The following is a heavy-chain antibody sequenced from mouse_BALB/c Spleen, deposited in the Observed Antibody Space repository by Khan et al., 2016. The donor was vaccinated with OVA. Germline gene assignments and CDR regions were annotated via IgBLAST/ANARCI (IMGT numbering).Heavy chain of an antibody. CDR3: AREGLRGVAMDY. CDR1: GYTFTAYD. Sequence: QVQLKQSGPELVKPGILVKISCRASGYTFTAYDINWVKQRPGQGLEWIGWIYPGDDTTKYNENFKGKATLTADKSSNTAYMQLSSLTSEESAVYFCAREGLRGVAMDYWGQGTSVSVSS. CDR2: IYPGDDTT. D-gene: IGHD2-4*01. V-gene: IGHV1S56*01. J-gene: IGHJ4*01.